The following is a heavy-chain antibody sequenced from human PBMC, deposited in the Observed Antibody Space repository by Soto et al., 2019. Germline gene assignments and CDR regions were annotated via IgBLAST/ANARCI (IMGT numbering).Heavy chain of an antibody. CDR2: IYYSGST. D-gene: IGHD1-26*01. Sequence: SETLSLTCTVSGGSISSGDYYWSLIRQHPGKGLEWIGYIYYSGSTYYNPSLKSRVTISVDTSKNQFSLKLSSVTAADTAVYYCAREGGSDSIDYWGQGTLVTVSS. V-gene: IGHV4-31*03. CDR3: AREGGSDSIDY. CDR1: GGSISSGDYY. J-gene: IGHJ4*02.